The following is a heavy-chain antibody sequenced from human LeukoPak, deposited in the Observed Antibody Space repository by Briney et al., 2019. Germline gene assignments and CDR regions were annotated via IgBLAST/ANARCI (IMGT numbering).Heavy chain of an antibody. Sequence: SVKVSCKASGGTFSSYAISWVRQAPGQGLEWMGRIIPIFGTANYAQKFRGRVTITTDESTSTAYMELSSLRSEDTAVYYCARDQGSGWYQNERPLHRGSFDYWGQGTLVTVSS. D-gene: IGHD6-19*01. CDR2: IIPIFGTA. V-gene: IGHV1-69*05. J-gene: IGHJ4*02. CDR3: ARDQGSGWYQNERPLHRGSFDY. CDR1: GGTFSSYA.